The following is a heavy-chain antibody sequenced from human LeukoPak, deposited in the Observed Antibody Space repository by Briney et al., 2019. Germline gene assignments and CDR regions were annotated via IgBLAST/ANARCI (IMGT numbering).Heavy chain of an antibody. CDR1: TSR. Sequence: ASVKVSCKATSRISWVRQAPGQGLEWMGWIGTYGGDTYYAQKFQGRITVTTDTSTSTAYMELRNLRSDDTAVYYCARDLTLGLLWFGDVDSSRGLDLWGRGTLVTVSS. CDR2: IGTYGGDT. V-gene: IGHV1-18*01. D-gene: IGHD3-10*01. J-gene: IGHJ2*01. CDR3: ARDLTLGLLWFGDVDSSRGLDL.